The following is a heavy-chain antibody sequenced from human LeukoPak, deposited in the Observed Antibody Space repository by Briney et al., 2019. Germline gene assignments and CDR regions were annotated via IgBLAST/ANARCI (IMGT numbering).Heavy chain of an antibody. J-gene: IGHJ4*02. CDR1: GFTFSSYA. CDR3: AKSIEMYYYDSSGYYYFHY. D-gene: IGHD3-22*01. CDR2: ISGSGGST. Sequence: PGGSLRLSCAASGFTFSSYAMSWVRQAPGKGLEWVSAISGSGGSTYYADSVKGRFTISRDNSKDTLYLQMNSLRAEDTAVYYCAKSIEMYYYDSSGYYYFHYWGQGTLVTVSS. V-gene: IGHV3-23*01.